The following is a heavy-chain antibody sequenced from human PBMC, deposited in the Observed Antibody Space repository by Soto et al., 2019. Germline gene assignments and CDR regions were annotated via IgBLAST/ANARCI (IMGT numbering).Heavy chain of an antibody. CDR1: GYTFTNYG. D-gene: IGHD6-6*01. V-gene: IGHV1-18*01. CDR2: ISGYNGNT. CDR3: AKAIDPPPARIPYGPSYMDV. J-gene: IGHJ6*03. Sequence: QVQLVQSGAEVKKPGASVKVSCKASGYTFTNYGINWVRQAPGQGLEWMGWISGYNGNTNFAQKLQGRVTMTTDTSTSTAYMELRSLRSDDTAVYYCAKAIDPPPARIPYGPSYMDVWGKGTTVTVSS.